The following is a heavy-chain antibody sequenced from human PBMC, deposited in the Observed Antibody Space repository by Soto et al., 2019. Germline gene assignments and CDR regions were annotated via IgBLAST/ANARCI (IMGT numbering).Heavy chain of an antibody. J-gene: IGHJ4*02. D-gene: IGHD2-15*01. CDR3: AHSGRVLSPFDS. CDR2: IYWDDDK. V-gene: IGHV2-5*02. Sequence: QITLKESGPTPVKPTQTLRLTCTFSGFSLSTSGVSVGWIRQPPGKALEWLALIYWDDDKRYSPSLKSRLTITKATSKNQVVLTMTNMDPVDTATYYCAHSGRVLSPFDSWGQGTLVTVSS. CDR1: GFSLSTSGVS.